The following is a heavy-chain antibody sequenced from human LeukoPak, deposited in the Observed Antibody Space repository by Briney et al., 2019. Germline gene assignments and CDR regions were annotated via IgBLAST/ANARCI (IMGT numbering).Heavy chain of an antibody. CDR1: GGSISSYY. V-gene: IGHV4-59*01. CDR3: ARETPRYSGYDYYDY. CDR2: IYYSGST. D-gene: IGHD5-12*01. J-gene: IGHJ4*02. Sequence: SETLSLTCTVSGGSISSYYWSWIRQPPGKGLEWIGYIYYSGSTNYNPSLKSRVTISVDTSKNQFSLKLSSVTAADTAVYYCARETPRYSGYDYYDYWGQGTLVTVSS.